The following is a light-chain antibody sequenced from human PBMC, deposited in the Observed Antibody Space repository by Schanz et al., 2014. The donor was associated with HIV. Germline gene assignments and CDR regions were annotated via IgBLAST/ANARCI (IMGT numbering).Light chain of an antibody. CDR1: NSDISTYNY. J-gene: IGLJ3*02. CDR2: DVN. CDR3: SSYEGNNILV. V-gene: IGLV2-8*01. Sequence: SALTQPPSASGSPGQSITISCTGLNSDISTYNYASWYQQNPGKAPNLIIYDVNKRPSAVPDRFSGSRSGNTASLTVSGLQAEDEGDYFCSSYEGNNILVFGGGTKLTVL.